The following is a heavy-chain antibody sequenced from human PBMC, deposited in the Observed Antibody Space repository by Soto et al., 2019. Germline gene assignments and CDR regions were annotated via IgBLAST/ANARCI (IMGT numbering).Heavy chain of an antibody. CDR1: GYTFTSYG. CDR3: ARDLSISEPIVVVVAAGFDY. CDR2: ISAYNGNT. V-gene: IGHV1-18*01. D-gene: IGHD2-15*01. J-gene: IGHJ4*02. Sequence: ASVKVSCKASGYTFTSYGISWVRQAPGQGLEWMGWISAYNGNTNYAQKLQGRVTMTTDTSTSTAYMELRSLRSDDTAVYYCARDLSISEPIVVVVAAGFDYWGQGTLVTVSS.